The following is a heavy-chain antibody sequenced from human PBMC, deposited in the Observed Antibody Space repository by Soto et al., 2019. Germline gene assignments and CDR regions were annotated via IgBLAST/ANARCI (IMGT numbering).Heavy chain of an antibody. CDR2: IYYSGST. CDR3: ARVVGHLGYYYYMDV. CDR1: GGSISSYY. D-gene: IGHD2-15*01. V-gene: IGHV4-59*01. J-gene: IGHJ6*03. Sequence: SETLSLTCTVSGGSISSYYWSWIRQPPGKGLEWIGYIYYSGSTNYNPSPKSRVTISVDTSKNQFSLKLSSVTAADTAVYYCARVVGHLGYYYYMDVWGKGTTVTVSS.